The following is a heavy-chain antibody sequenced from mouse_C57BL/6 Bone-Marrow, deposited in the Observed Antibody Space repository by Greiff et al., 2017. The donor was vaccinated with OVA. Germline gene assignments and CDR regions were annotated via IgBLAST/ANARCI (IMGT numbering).Heavy chain of an antibody. CDR2: ISYDGST. CDR3: AREGGLRRSLDV. V-gene: IGHV3-6*01. Sequence: VQLKQSGPGLVKPSQSLSLTCSVTGYSITSGYYWNWIRQFPGNKLEWMGYISYDGSTNYNPSLKNRISITRDTSKNQFFLKLNSVTTEDTATYYCAREGGLRRSLDVWGTGTTVTVSS. D-gene: IGHD2-2*01. CDR1: GYSITSGYY. J-gene: IGHJ1*03.